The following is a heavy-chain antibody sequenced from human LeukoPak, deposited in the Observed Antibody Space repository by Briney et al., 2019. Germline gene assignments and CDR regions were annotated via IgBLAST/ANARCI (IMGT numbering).Heavy chain of an antibody. CDR1: GYSFTSYW. D-gene: IGHD5-24*01. J-gene: IGHJ3*02. CDR2: IYPGDSDT. V-gene: IGHV5-51*01. Sequence: GESLKISCKGSGYSFTSYWIGWVRQMPGKGLEWMGIIYPGDSDTRYSPSFQGQVTISADKSISTAYLQWSSLKASDTAMYYCARPQRGDGYNYEPVAFDIWGQGTMVTVSS. CDR3: ARPQRGDGYNYEPVAFDI.